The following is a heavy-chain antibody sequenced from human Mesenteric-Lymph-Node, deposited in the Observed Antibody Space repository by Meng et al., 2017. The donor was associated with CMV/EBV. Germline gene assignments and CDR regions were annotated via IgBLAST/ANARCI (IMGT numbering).Heavy chain of an antibody. J-gene: IGHJ6*02. CDR1: GFTFSDYG. CDR3: ARVDTVGATVVAYAMDV. D-gene: IGHD1-26*01. CDR2: IRFDGGDQ. V-gene: IGHV3-30*02. Sequence: GGSLRLSCGSSGFTFSDYGINWVRQAPGKGLEWVAFIRFDGGDQYYGDSVKGRFSISRDNSKSTVHLQMNSLRSEDTGVYYCARVDTVGATVVAYAMDVWGQGTTVTVSS.